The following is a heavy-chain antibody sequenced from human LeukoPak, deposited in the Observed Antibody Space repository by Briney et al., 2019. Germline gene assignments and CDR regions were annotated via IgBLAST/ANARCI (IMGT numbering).Heavy chain of an antibody. D-gene: IGHD3-16*01. CDR3: ARGGAHGMDV. CDR1: GFTFTDYY. J-gene: IGHJ6*02. V-gene: IGHV3-11*01. CDR2: LSGDSDTI. Sequence: GGSLRLSCAASGFTFTDYYMTWIRQAPGKGLEWVSYLSGDSDTIDYADAVRGRFTISRDNAKDLVHLQMNSLRAEDTALYYCARGGAHGMDVWGQGTTVTVS.